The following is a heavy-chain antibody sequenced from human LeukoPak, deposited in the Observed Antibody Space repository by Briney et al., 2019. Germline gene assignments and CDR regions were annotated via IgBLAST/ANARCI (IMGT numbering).Heavy chain of an antibody. CDR2: IKKDGSEK. CDR3: ARDQVSSWQYNWFDP. D-gene: IGHD6-13*01. V-gene: IGHV3-7*01. Sequence: GGSLRLSCEASGFTFSSYWMSWVRQAPGKGLEWVANIKKDGSEKYYVDSVKGRFTISRDNAKNSLYLQMNSLRAEYTAVYYCARDQVSSWQYNWFDPWGQGTLVTVSS. CDR1: GFTFSSYW. J-gene: IGHJ5*02.